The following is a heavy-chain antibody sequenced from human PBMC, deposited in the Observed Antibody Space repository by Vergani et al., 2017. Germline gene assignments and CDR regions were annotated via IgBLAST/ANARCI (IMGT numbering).Heavy chain of an antibody. CDR2: ISSSGSTI. CDR1: GFPFSSYE. J-gene: IGHJ4*02. D-gene: IGHD5-18*01. CDR3: ARGHNYGYDY. Sequence: EVQLVESGGGLVQPGGSLRLSCAASGFPFSSYEMNWARQAPGKGLEWVSYISSSGSTIYYADSVKGRFTISRDNAKNSLYLQMNSLRAEDTAVYYCARGHNYGYDYWGQGTLVTVSS. V-gene: IGHV3-48*03.